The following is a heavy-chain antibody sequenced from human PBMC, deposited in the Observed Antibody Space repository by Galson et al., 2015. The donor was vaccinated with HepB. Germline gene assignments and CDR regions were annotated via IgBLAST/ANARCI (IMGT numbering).Heavy chain of an antibody. CDR1: GFTFSSYA. CDR3: AKDGGIGLGYCSSTSCYAFDI. CDR2: ISGSGGST. Sequence: SLRLSCAASGFTFSSYAMSWVRQAPGKGLEWVSAISGSGGSTYYADSVKGRFTISRDNSKNTLYLQMNSLRAEDTAVYYCAKDGGIGLGYCSSTSCYAFDIWGQGTMVTVSS. J-gene: IGHJ3*02. V-gene: IGHV3-23*01. D-gene: IGHD2-2*01.